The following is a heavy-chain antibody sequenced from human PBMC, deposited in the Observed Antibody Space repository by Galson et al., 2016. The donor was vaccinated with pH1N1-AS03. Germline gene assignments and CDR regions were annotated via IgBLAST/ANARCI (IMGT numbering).Heavy chain of an antibody. CDR1: GFTINNNY. Sequence: CAASGFTINNNYMSWVRQAPGQGLEWVSVIYGGGDTFYADSVKGRFTISRDNSKNTVYLQMNSLRVEDTAVYYCAREPWGTTQGEYWGQGTLVTVSS. D-gene: IGHD1-1*01. CDR2: IYGGGDT. J-gene: IGHJ4*02. V-gene: IGHV3-53*01. CDR3: AREPWGTTQGEY.